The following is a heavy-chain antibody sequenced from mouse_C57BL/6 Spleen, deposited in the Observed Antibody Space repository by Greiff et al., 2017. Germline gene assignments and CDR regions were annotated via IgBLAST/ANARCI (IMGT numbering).Heavy chain of an antibody. CDR3: TREILRGAMDD. CDR2: IDPETGGT. J-gene: IGHJ4*01. CDR1: GYTFTDYE. V-gene: IGHV1-15*01. D-gene: IGHD1-1*01. Sequence: QVQLQQSGAELVRPGASVTLSCKASGYTFTDYEMHWVKQTPVHGLEWIGAIDPETGGTAYNQKFKGKAILTADKSSSTAYMELRSLTSEDSAVYYCTREILRGAMDDWGQGTSVTVSS.